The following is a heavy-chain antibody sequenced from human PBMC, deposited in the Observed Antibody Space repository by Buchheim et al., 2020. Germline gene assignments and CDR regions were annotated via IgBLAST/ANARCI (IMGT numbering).Heavy chain of an antibody. J-gene: IGHJ4*02. D-gene: IGHD2-2*01. Sequence: EVQLVESGGGLVQPGGSLRLSCAASGFTFSSYSMNWVRQAPGKGLEWVSYISSSSSTIYYADSVKGRFTIYRDNAKTSLYLQMNSLRAEDTAVYYCAREETIVVVPAAIDYWGQGTL. CDR1: GFTFSSYS. CDR2: ISSSSSTI. CDR3: AREETIVVVPAAIDY. V-gene: IGHV3-48*04.